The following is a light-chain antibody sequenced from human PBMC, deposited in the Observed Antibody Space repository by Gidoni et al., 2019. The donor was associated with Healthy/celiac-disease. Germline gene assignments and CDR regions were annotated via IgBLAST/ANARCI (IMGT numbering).Light chain of an antibody. Sequence: DIQMTQSPSSLSASVGDRATITCQASQDISNYLNWYQQKPGKAPKLLIYDASNLETGVPSRFSGSGSGTDFTFTISSLQPEAIATYYCQQYDNLPLTFGGGTKVEIK. CDR1: QDISNY. CDR3: QQYDNLPLT. J-gene: IGKJ4*01. V-gene: IGKV1-33*01. CDR2: DAS.